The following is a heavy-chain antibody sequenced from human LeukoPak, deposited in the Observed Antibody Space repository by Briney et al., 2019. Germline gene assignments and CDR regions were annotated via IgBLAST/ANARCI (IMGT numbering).Heavy chain of an antibody. J-gene: IGHJ4*02. V-gene: IGHV3-48*02. CDR1: GFIFSTYH. CDR2: ISSDSSTI. D-gene: IGHD6-25*01. Sequence: EAGGSLRLSCAASGFIFSTYHMNWVRQAPGKGLEWISFISSDSSTIYYADSVKGRFTISRDNAENSLYLQMNSLRDEDTAVYYCARVAASYSVNYFDYWGQGTLVTVSS. CDR3: ARVAASYSVNYFDY.